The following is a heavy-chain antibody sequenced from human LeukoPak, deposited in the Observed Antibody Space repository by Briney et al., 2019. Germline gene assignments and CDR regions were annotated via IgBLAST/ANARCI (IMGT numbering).Heavy chain of an antibody. J-gene: IGHJ3*01. D-gene: IGHD3-22*01. V-gene: IGHV3-73*01. Sequence: PGGSLRLSCAASGFTFSDSAMYWARQASGKGLEWVGRIRSKSNSYATAYAASVKGRFTISRDDSKNTVYLQMNSLTTEDTAVYYCTRRSVSSGYYSAFDVWGQGTMVTISS. CDR2: IRSKSNSYAT. CDR1: GFTFSDSA. CDR3: TRRSVSSGYYSAFDV.